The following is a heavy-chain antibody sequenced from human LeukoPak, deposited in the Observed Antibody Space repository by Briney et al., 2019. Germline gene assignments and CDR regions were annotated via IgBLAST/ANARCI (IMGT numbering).Heavy chain of an antibody. Sequence: GGSLRLSCAASGFTVSSNFMSWVRQAPAKGLEWVSVIYSGGSTYYADSATGRFTISRDNAKNTLYLQLNSLSVKDSDVYLFCLGLVTAYWGQGTLATV. CDR3: CLGLVTAY. CDR1: GFTVSSNF. D-gene: IGHD5-18*01. V-gene: IGHV3-66*01. J-gene: IGHJ4*02. CDR2: IYSGGST.